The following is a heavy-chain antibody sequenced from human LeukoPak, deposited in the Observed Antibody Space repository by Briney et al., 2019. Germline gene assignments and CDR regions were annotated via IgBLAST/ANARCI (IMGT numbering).Heavy chain of an antibody. CDR1: GFTFSSYA. CDR2: ISSNGGST. V-gene: IGHV3-64*04. D-gene: IGHD3-10*01. Sequence: PGGSLRLSCSASGFTFSSYAMHWVRQAPGKGLEYVSAISSNGGSTYYADSVKGRFTISRDNSKNTLSLQMNSLRVEDTAVYYCAKDLYYGSGSKFDDWGQGTLVTVSS. J-gene: IGHJ4*02. CDR3: AKDLYYGSGSKFDD.